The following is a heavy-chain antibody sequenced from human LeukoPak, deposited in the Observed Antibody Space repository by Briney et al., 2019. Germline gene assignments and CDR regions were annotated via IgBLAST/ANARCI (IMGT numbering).Heavy chain of an antibody. D-gene: IGHD3-10*01. CDR2: ISSSSSYI. Sequence: GGSLRLSCAASGFAFSRYAMNWVRLAPGKGLEWVSLISSSSSYIYYADSVKGRFTVSRDNAKNSLYLQMNSLRAEDTAIYYCARDIGSPGVGYWGQGTLVTVSS. V-gene: IGHV3-21*01. J-gene: IGHJ4*02. CDR1: GFAFSRYA. CDR3: ARDIGSPGVGY.